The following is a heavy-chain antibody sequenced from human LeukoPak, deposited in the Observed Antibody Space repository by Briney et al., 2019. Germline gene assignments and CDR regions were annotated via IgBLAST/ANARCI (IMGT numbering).Heavy chain of an antibody. Sequence: ASVKVSCKASGYTFTSYAITWVRQAPGQGLEWMGWISAYNGNTNYAQKLQGRVTMTTDTSTSTAYMELRSLRSDDTAVYYCARAGYSSGWYPTDYWGQGTLVTVSS. J-gene: IGHJ4*02. CDR1: GYTFTSYA. CDR2: ISAYNGNT. V-gene: IGHV1-18*01. D-gene: IGHD6-19*01. CDR3: ARAGYSSGWYPTDY.